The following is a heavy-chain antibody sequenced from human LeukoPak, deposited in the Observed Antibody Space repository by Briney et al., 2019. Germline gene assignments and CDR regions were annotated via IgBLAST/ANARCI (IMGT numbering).Heavy chain of an antibody. Sequence: GGSLRLSCTASGFTFGDYAMSWVRQAPGKGLEWVGFVRSKASGGTTEYTASVKGRFTISRDDSKSIAYLQMNSLITEDTAIYYCTRGYSIDYWGQGTQVTVAS. D-gene: IGHD4-11*01. CDR3: TRGYSIDY. CDR2: VRSKASGGTT. V-gene: IGHV3-49*04. CDR1: GFTFGDYA. J-gene: IGHJ4*02.